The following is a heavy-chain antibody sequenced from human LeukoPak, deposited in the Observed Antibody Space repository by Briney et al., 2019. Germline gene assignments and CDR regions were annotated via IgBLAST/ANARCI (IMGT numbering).Heavy chain of an antibody. V-gene: IGHV3-66*02. D-gene: IGHD3-22*01. CDR3: ARDRSLSGTCDAFDI. CDR2: IYTGGST. J-gene: IGHJ3*02. Sequence: GGSLRLSCAASGFTVSRNYMSWVRQVPGRGLEWVSVIYTGGSTYYADSVEGRFTISRDNSKNTVYLQINSLRTEDTAIYYCARDRSLSGTCDAFDIWGQGTMVTVSS. CDR1: GFTVSRNY.